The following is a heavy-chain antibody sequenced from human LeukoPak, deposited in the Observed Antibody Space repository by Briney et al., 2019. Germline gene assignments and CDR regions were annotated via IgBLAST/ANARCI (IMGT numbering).Heavy chain of an antibody. CDR1: GGSMNNYY. CDR2: IYTRGST. CDR3: ARGRYCSADICSGGDAFDI. Sequence: PSETLSLTCTVSGGSMNNYYWSWIRQPAGKGLELIGRIYTRGSTNYNPSLKSRVTMSVDASKNQFSLKLSSVTAADTAVYYCARGRYCSADICSGGDAFDIWGQGTMVSVSS. D-gene: IGHD2-15*01. V-gene: IGHV4-4*07. J-gene: IGHJ3*02.